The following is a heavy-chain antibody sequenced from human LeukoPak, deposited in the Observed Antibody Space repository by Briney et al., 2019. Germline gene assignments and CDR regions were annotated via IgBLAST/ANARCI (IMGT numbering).Heavy chain of an antibody. J-gene: IGHJ6*02. D-gene: IGHD1-26*01. CDR1: DGSINSYY. CDR2: IYYKGNT. V-gene: IGHV4-59*01. CDR3: ARGRSNYYGMDV. Sequence: SETLSLTCSVSDGSINSYYWNCIRRPPGKGLECIEYIYYKGNTNYSPCLKSRVTMSVDTSKILFSLKVSSVTAADTAVYYCARGRSNYYGMDVWGQGTTVTVSS.